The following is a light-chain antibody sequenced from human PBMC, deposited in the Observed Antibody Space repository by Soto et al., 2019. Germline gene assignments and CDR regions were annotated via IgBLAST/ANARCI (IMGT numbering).Light chain of an antibody. V-gene: IGLV2-14*01. Sequence: QSSLTHPASLSESPGQLIPISCTGTSSDVGGSNHVSWYQQHPGKAPKLMIYDVTNRPSGVSHRFSGSKSGSTASLIISGLQAEDEADYYCVSFTSSTTYVFGTGTKVTVL. CDR3: VSFTSSTTYV. J-gene: IGLJ1*01. CDR1: SSDVGGSNH. CDR2: DVT.